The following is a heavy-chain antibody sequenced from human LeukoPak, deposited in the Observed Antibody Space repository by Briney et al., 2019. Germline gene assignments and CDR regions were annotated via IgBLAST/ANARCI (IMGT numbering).Heavy chain of an antibody. Sequence: GGSLRLSCAASGFTFSSYWMNWVRQAPGKGLEWVSYISSSGSTIYYADSVKGRFTISRDNAKNSLYLQMNSLRAEDTAVYYCARDNVLRYFDWLATPYYFDYWGQGTLVTVSS. CDR3: ARDNVLRYFDWLATPYYFDY. J-gene: IGHJ4*02. D-gene: IGHD3-9*01. CDR2: ISSSGSTI. V-gene: IGHV3-48*04. CDR1: GFTFSSYW.